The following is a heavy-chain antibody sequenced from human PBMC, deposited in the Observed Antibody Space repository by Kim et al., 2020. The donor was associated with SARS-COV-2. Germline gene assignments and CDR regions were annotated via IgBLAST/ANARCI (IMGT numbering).Heavy chain of an antibody. CDR1: GYTFTSYY. D-gene: IGHD3-22*01. CDR3: ARVPQYYYDSSGYYPYGMDV. V-gene: IGHV1-46*01. CDR2: INPSGGST. Sequence: ASVKVSCKASGYTFTSYYMHWVRQAPGQGLEWMGIINPSGGSTSYAQKFQGRVTMTRDTSTSTVYMELSSLRSEDTAVYYCARVPQYYYDSSGYYPYGMDVWGQGTTVTVSS. J-gene: IGHJ6*02.